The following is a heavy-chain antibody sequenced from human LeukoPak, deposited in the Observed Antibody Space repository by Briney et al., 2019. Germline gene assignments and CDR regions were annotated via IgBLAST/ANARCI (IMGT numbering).Heavy chain of an antibody. Sequence: GGSLRLSCAASGFTFSSYAMSWVRQAPGTGLEWVSAISGSGGSTYYADSVKGRFTISRDNSKNTLYLQMNSLRAEDTAVYYCAKSKWLEKIFDYWGQGTLVTVSS. D-gene: IGHD6-19*01. CDR1: GFTFSSYA. CDR2: ISGSGGST. CDR3: AKSKWLEKIFDY. J-gene: IGHJ4*02. V-gene: IGHV3-23*01.